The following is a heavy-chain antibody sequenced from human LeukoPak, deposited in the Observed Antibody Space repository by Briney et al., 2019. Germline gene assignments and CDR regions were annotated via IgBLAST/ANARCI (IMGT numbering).Heavy chain of an antibody. CDR2: LSHSGSI. J-gene: IGHJ4*02. D-gene: IGHD3-22*01. CDR3: VRQRYVYGYCDS. Sequence: AETLSLTCAVSGYSISSGRYWGWVRQPPGKGLEWIGSLSHSGSIYYNPSLESRVTKSVDTSKNQFSLRLSSVTAADTAVYYCVRQRYVYGYCDSLRPGTLVTVSS. CDR1: GYSISSGRY. V-gene: IGHV4-38-2*01.